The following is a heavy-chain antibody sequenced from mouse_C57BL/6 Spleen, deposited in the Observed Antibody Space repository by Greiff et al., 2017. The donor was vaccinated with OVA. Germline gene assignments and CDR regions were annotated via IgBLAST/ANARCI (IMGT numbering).Heavy chain of an antibody. J-gene: IGHJ2*01. CDR1: GFTFSSYA. CDR2: ISSGGDYI. D-gene: IGHD1-1*01. V-gene: IGHV5-9-1*02. Sequence: EVKLQESGEGLVKPGGSLKLSCAASGFTFSSYAMSWVRQTPEKRLEWVAYISSGGDYIYYADTVKGRFTISRDNARNTLYLQMSSLKSEDTAMYYCTRGLFPSSVVAHWGQGTTLTVSS. CDR3: TRGLFPSSVVAH.